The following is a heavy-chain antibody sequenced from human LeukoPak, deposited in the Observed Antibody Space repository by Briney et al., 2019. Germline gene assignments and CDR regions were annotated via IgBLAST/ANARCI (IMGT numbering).Heavy chain of an antibody. D-gene: IGHD2-2*01. V-gene: IGHV1-18*01. Sequence: ASVKVSCKASGYTFTSYGISWVRQAPGQGLEWMGWISAYNGNTNYAQKLQGRVTMTTDTSTSTAYMELRSLRSDGTAVYYCARDGACSSASCQNFDYWGQGTLVTVSS. CDR3: ARDGACSSASCQNFDY. CDR1: GYTFTSYG. CDR2: ISAYNGNT. J-gene: IGHJ4*02.